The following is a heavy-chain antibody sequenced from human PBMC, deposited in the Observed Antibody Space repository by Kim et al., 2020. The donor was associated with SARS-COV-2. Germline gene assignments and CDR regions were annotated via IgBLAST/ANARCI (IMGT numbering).Heavy chain of an antibody. V-gene: IGHV3-72*01. D-gene: IGHD1-26*01. CDR2: IRNEGNSHPT. CDR1: GFSFSDHF. J-gene: IGHJ4*02. Sequence: GGSLRLSCAASGFSFSDHFMDWVRQAPGKGLEWIARIRNEGNSHPTEYAASVRGRFTISRDDGMNSLYLQMSNLKTEDTAVYYCVRDQRGCGDYWGQGTLVTVSS. CDR3: VRDQRGCGDY.